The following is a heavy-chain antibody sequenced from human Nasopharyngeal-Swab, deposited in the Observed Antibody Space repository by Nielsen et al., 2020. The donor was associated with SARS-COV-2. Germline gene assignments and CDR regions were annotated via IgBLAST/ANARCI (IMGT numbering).Heavy chain of an antibody. V-gene: IGHV7-4-1*02. CDR2: INTNTGNP. Sequence: WVRQAPGQGLEWMGWINTNTGNPTYAQGFTGRFVFSLDTSVSTAYLQISSLKAEDTAVYYCARDRSIQDVVATAMTNPRNWFDPWGQGTLVTVSS. CDR3: ARDRSIQDVVATAMTNPRNWFDP. J-gene: IGHJ5*02. D-gene: IGHD2-21*02.